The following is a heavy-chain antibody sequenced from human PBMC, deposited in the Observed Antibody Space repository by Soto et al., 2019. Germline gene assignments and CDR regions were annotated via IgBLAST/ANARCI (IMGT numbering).Heavy chain of an antibody. V-gene: IGHV3-11*01. CDR3: ARWGETYCSSTSCYKDYYYGMDV. Sequence: LRLSCAASGFTFSDYYMSWIRQAPGKGLEWVSYISSSGSTIYYADSVKGRFTISRDNAKNSLYLQMNSLRAEDTAVYYCARWGETYCSSTSCYKDYYYGMDVWGQGTTVTVSS. D-gene: IGHD2-2*02. CDR2: ISSSGSTI. J-gene: IGHJ6*02. CDR1: GFTFSDYY.